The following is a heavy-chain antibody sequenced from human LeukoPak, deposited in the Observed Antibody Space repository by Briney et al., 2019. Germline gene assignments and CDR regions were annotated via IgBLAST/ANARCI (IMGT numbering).Heavy chain of an antibody. V-gene: IGHV1-18*01. CDR3: ARGAHYSGDYSSSDAFDI. CDR2: ISAYNGNT. Sequence: ASVKVSRKASGFTFTSYGFSWVRQAPGQGLEWMGWISAYNGNTNSAQRFQGRVTMTTDTSTSTAYMELRGLRSDDTAVYYCARGAHYSGDYSSSDAFDIWGRGTMVSVSS. CDR1: GFTFTSYG. D-gene: IGHD5-12*01. J-gene: IGHJ3*02.